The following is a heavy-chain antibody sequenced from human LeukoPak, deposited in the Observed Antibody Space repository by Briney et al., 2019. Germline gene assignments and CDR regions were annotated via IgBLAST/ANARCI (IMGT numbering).Heavy chain of an antibody. CDR1: GGSVSSGSYY. Sequence: PSETLSLTCTVSGGSVSSGSYYRSWIRQPPGKGLEWIGYIYYSGSTNYNPSLKSRVTISVDTSKNQFSLKLSPVTAADTAVYYCARDRSDDSSGYSPYYFDYWGQGTLVTVSS. CDR2: IYYSGST. V-gene: IGHV4-61*01. J-gene: IGHJ4*02. D-gene: IGHD3-22*01. CDR3: ARDRSDDSSGYSPYYFDY.